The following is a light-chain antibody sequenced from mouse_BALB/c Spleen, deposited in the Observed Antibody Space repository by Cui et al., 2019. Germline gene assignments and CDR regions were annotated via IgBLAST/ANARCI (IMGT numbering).Light chain of an antibody. J-gene: IGKJ1*01. CDR3: LQYDKPWT. V-gene: IGKV19-93*01. Sequence: PGIPSSFSGSGSGRDYSLSISNLEPEDIATYYCLQYDKPWTFGGGTKLEIK.